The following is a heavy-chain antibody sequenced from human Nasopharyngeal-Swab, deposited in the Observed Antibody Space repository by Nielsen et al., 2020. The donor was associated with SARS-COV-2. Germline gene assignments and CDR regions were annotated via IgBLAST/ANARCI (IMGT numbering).Heavy chain of an antibody. V-gene: IGHV3-9*01. CDR1: GFTFDDYA. D-gene: IGHD2-21*01. CDR3: AREGHIVVPKAFDY. CDR2: ISWNSGSI. Sequence: SLKISCAASGFTFDDYAMHWVRQAPGKGLEWVSGISWNSGSIGYADSVKGRFTISRDNAKNSLYLQMNSLRAEDAAVYYCAREGHIVVPKAFDYWGQGTLVTVSS. J-gene: IGHJ4*02.